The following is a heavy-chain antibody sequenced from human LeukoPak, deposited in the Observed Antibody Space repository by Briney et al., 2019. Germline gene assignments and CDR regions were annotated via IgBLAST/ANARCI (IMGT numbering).Heavy chain of an antibody. D-gene: IGHD1-1*01. V-gene: IGHV1-2*02. CDR1: GYTFTGHY. CDR3: ARGGVQLERRGWFDP. CDR2: INPNSGGA. J-gene: IGHJ5*02. Sequence: ASVKVSCKASGYTFTGHYMHWVRQAPGQGLEWMGWINPNSGGANYAQKFQGRVTMTRDTSISTAYMELSRLRSDDTAVYYCARGGVQLERRGWFDPWGQGTLVTVSS.